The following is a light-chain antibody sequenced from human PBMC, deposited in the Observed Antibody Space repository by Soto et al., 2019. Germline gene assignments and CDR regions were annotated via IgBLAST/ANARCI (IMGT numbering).Light chain of an antibody. CDR3: QQSYSTPLT. Sequence: DIQMTQSPSSLSASVGNRVTITCRASQSISSYLNWYQQKPGKAPKLLNYAVYTLQSGVPSRFSGSGSGTDFTLTISSLQPEDFATYYCQQSYSTPLTFGGGTKVEIK. CDR2: AVY. CDR1: QSISSY. V-gene: IGKV1-39*01. J-gene: IGKJ4*01.